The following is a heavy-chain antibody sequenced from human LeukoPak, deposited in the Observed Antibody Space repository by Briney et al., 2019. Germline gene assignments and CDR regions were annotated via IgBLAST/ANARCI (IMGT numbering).Heavy chain of an antibody. J-gene: IGHJ6*02. Sequence: ASVKVSCKVSGYTLTELSMHWVRQAPGKGLEWMGGFDPEDGETIYAQKFQGRVTVTEDTSTDTAYMELSSLRSEDTAVYYCATERRGVVVVAATQKGYYYGMDVWGQGTTVTVSS. V-gene: IGHV1-24*01. D-gene: IGHD2-15*01. CDR2: FDPEDGET. CDR1: GYTLTELS. CDR3: ATERRGVVVVAATQKGYYYGMDV.